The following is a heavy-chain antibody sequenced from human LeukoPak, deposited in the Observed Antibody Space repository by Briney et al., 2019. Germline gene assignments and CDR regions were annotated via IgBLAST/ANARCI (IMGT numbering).Heavy chain of an antibody. D-gene: IGHD6-19*01. J-gene: IGHJ4*02. CDR3: ARGPIDKVVAGTFFGH. CDR2: IYSGGST. CDR1: WLTVRRTY. Sequence: PGGALRLSCRSSWLTVRRTYRRRVRQAPGKGLEWGSGIYSGGSTDYADSVKDRFPISRDASKNTVFLQMHSLRVEDTAVYHCARGPIDKVVAGTFFGHWGQGTVVTVSS. V-gene: IGHV3-53*01.